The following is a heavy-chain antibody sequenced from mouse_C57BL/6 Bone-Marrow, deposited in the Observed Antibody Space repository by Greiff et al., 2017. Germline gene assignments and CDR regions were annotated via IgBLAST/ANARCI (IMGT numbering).Heavy chain of an antibody. J-gene: IGHJ2*01. CDR1: GYTFTDYN. CDR2: INPNNGGT. V-gene: IGHV1-18*01. Sequence: DVQLQESGPELVKPGASVKIPCKASGYTFTDYNMDWVKQSHGKSLEWIGDINPNNGGTIYNQKFKGKATLTVDKSSSTAYMELRSLTSEDTAVYYCARSKWLPGVFDYWGQGTTLTVSS. CDR3: ARSKWLPGVFDY. D-gene: IGHD2-2*01.